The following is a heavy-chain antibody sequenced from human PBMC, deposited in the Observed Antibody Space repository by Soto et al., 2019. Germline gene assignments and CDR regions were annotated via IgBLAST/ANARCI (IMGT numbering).Heavy chain of an antibody. CDR3: ARATGDPGSYYFDY. CDR1: GGTFSSYA. J-gene: IGHJ4*02. V-gene: IGHV1-69*13. CDR2: IIPIFGTA. Sequence: ASVKVSCKASGGTFSSYAISWVRQAPGQGLEWMGGIIPIFGTANYAQKFQGRVTITADESTSTTYMGLSSLRSEDTAVYYCARATGDPGSYYFDYWGQGTLVTVSS. D-gene: IGHD2-21*02.